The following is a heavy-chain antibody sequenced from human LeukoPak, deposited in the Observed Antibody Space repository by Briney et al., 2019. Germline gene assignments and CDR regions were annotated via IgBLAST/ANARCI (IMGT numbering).Heavy chain of an antibody. CDR2: ISSSGSTI. CDR3: ARDLLEQWLVPVDWFDP. CDR1: GFTFSSYE. Sequence: GGSLRRSCAASGFTFSSYEMNWVRQAPGKGLEWVSYISSSGSTIYYADSVKGRFTISRDNAKNSLYLQMNSLRAEDTAVYYCARDLLEQWLVPVDWFDPWGQGTLVTVSS. J-gene: IGHJ5*02. V-gene: IGHV3-48*03. D-gene: IGHD6-19*01.